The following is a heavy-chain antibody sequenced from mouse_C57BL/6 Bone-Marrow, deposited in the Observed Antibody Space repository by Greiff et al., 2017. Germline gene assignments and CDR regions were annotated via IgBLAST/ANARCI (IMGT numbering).Heavy chain of an antibody. CDR1: GYTFTSYG. CDR2: IYPRSGNT. J-gene: IGHJ2*01. V-gene: IGHV1-81*01. CDR3: AKSFDCSYVDY. Sequence: VQLQQSGAELARPGASVKLSCKASGYTFTSYGISWVKQRTGQGLEWIGEIYPRSGNTYYNEKFKGKATLTADKSSSTAYMELRSLTSEDTAVXFCAKSFDCSYVDYWGQGTTLTVSS.